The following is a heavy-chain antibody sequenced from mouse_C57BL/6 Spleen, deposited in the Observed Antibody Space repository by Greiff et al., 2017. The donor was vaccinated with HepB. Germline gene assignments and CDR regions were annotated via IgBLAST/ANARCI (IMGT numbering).Heavy chain of an antibody. D-gene: IGHD1-1*01. Sequence: EVQGVESGGGLVQPGGSLSLSCAASGFTFTDYYMSWVRQPPGKALEWLGFIRNKANGYTTEYSASVKGRFTISRDNSQSILYLQMNALRAEDSATSYCARVPHYYGSSTYWYFDVWGTGTTVTVSS. CDR2: IRNKANGYTT. V-gene: IGHV7-3*01. J-gene: IGHJ1*03. CDR3: ARVPHYYGSSTYWYFDV. CDR1: GFTFTDYY.